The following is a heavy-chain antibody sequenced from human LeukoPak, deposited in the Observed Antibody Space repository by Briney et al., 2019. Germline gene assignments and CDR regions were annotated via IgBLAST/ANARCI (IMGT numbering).Heavy chain of an antibody. CDR2: INPNSGGT. V-gene: IGHV1-2*02. CDR1: GYTFTGYY. J-gene: IGHJ6*03. CDR3: ARAGGYCSGGSCYSFYYYYYIDV. Sequence: ASVKVSCKASGYTFTGYYMHWVRQAPGQGLEWMGWINPNSGGTNYAQKFQGRVTMTRDTSISTAYMELSRLRSDDTAVYYCARAGGYCSGGSCYSFYYYYYIDVWGKGTTVTVSS. D-gene: IGHD2-15*01.